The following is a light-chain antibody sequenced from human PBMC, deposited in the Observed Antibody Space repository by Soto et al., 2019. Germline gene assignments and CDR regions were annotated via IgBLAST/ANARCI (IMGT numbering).Light chain of an antibody. CDR3: HQYYRTPRT. J-gene: IGKJ1*01. CDR2: DAS. CDR1: QTLKHNY. V-gene: IGKV3-20*01. Sequence: IVMTQATAPLSVCPGEGATLSCRASQTLKHNYLAWYQQKPGQAPRLLIYDASIRATGTPDRFSGTGSATDFTLTISRLEPEDFAVYYCHQYYRTPRTFGQGTKVDI.